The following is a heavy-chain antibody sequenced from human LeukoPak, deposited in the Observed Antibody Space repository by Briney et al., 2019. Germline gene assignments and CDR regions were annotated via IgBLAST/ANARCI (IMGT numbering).Heavy chain of an antibody. V-gene: IGHV1-18*01. Sequence: ASVKVSCKASGYTFTSYGISWVRQAPGQGLEWMGWISAYNGNTNYAQKLQGRVTMTTDTSTSTAYMELRSLRSDDTAVYYCARVFEYPVTYYYGSGSDYWGQGTLVTVSS. CDR1: GYTFTSYG. CDR2: ISAYNGNT. D-gene: IGHD3-10*01. J-gene: IGHJ4*02. CDR3: ARVFEYPVTYYYGSGSDY.